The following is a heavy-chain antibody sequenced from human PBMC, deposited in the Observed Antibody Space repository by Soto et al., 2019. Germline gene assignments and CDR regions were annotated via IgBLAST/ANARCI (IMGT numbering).Heavy chain of an antibody. D-gene: IGHD2-2*01. Sequence: QVQLVQSGAEVKKPGSSVKVSCKASGVTFSSYAISWVRQAPGQGLEWMGGIIPISGTANYAQKFQGRVTITADESTSTAYMELSSLRSEDTAVYYCARSQGSSSSLEIYYSYYYGMDVWGQGTTVPVSS. CDR3: ARSQGSSSSLEIYYSYYYGMDV. CDR2: IIPISGTA. V-gene: IGHV1-69*01. J-gene: IGHJ6*02. CDR1: GVTFSSYA.